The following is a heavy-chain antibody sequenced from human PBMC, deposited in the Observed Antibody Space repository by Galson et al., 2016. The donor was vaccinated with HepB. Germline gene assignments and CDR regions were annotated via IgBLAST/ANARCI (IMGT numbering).Heavy chain of an antibody. CDR3: AGDRTISDAFDI. V-gene: IGHV1-46*01. J-gene: IGHJ3*02. Sequence: SVKVSCKASGYTFTSYYLHWVRQAPGQGLEWVGQINCGGGNAQYAYNFPGRVTVTRDTSTDTVYMELTSLTAEDTAVYYCAGDRTISDAFDIWGQGTIVTVTS. D-gene: IGHD1-7*01. CDR1: GYTFTSYY. CDR2: INCGGGNA.